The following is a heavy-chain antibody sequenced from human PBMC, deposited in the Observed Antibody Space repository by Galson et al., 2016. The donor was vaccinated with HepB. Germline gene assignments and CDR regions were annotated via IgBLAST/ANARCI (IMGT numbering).Heavy chain of an antibody. J-gene: IGHJ6*02. D-gene: IGHD3-10*01. CDR1: GFTVSSNT. Sequence: SLRLSCAASGFTVSSNTLSWVRQAPGKGLEWVAFISYDGSNKYYVDSVKGRFTISRDNSNNSLYLQMNSLRGDDTAVYHCARGLEGTSGSSYFNYYGLDVWGQGTTVTVSS. V-gene: IGHV3-30*03. CDR3: ARGLEGTSGSSYFNYYGLDV. CDR2: ISYDGSNK.